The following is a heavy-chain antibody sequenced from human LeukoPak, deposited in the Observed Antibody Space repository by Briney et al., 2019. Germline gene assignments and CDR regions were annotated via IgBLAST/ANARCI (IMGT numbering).Heavy chain of an antibody. J-gene: IGHJ4*02. CDR2: ISWDGGST. V-gene: IGHV3-43*01. CDR1: GFTFDDYT. CDR3: AKAPLGYYDSSGPFNY. Sequence: GGSLRLSCAASGFTFDDYTMHWVRQAPGKGLEWVSLISWDGGSTYYADSVKGRFTISRDNSKNSLYLQMNSLRTEDTALYYCAKAPLGYYDSSGPFNYGGQGPLVPVSS. D-gene: IGHD3-22*01.